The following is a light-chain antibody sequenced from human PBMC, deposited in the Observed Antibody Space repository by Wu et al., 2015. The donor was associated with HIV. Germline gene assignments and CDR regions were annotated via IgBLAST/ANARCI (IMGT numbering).Light chain of an antibody. CDR2: TAS. CDR3: QQRSNWPPELT. CDR1: QAISSY. V-gene: IGKV1-9*01. J-gene: IGKJ4*01. Sequence: DIQLTQSPSFLSASIGDRVTITCRASQAISSYLVWYQQQPGKAPKLLIYTASTLQSGVPSRFSGSGSGTEFTLTISSLEPEDFAVYYCQQRSNWPPELTFGGGTKVEIK.